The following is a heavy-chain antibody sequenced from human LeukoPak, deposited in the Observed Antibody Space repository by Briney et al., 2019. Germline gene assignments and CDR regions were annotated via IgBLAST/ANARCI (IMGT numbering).Heavy chain of an antibody. CDR3: AHTRRRSRTESAAFDI. CDR2: VYWNDDK. J-gene: IGHJ3*02. CDR1: GLSLSTSGVG. Sequence: SGPTLVKPTQTLTLTCTFSGLSLSTSGVGVGWIRQPPGKALEWLALVYWNDDKRYSPSLKSRLTITKDTSKNQVVLTMTNMDPVDTATYYCAHTRRRSRTESAAFDIWGQGTMVTVSS. V-gene: IGHV2-5*01. D-gene: IGHD3-10*01.